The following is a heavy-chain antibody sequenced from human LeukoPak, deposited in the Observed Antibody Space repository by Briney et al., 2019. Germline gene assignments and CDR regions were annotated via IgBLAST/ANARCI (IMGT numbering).Heavy chain of an antibody. Sequence: GGSLRLSCAASGFTFSSYAMHWVRQAPGKGLEWVAVISYDGSNKYYADSVKGRFTISRDNSKNTLYLQMNSLRAEDTAVYYCAGARGWEFSSWGQGTLVTVSS. CDR3: AGARGWEFSS. V-gene: IGHV3-30*04. CDR1: GFTFSSYA. D-gene: IGHD1-26*01. J-gene: IGHJ5*02. CDR2: ISYDGSNK.